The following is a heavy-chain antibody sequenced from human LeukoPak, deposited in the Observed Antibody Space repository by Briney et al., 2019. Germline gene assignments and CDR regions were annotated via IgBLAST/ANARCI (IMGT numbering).Heavy chain of an antibody. CDR3: ARDTGAEAFDI. V-gene: IGHV1-46*01. Sequence: GASVKVSCKASGYTFTSYYMHRVRQAPGQGLAWMGIINPSGGSTSYAQKFQGRVTMTRDTSTSTVYMELSSLRSEDTAVYYCARDTGAEAFDIWGQGTMVTVSS. D-gene: IGHD3-10*01. CDR2: INPSGGST. J-gene: IGHJ3*02. CDR1: GYTFTSYY.